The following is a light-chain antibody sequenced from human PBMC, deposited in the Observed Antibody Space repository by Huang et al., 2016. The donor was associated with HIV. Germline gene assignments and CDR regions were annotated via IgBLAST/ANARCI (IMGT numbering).Light chain of an antibody. V-gene: IGKV3-15*01. CDR1: QNVYTK. CDR2: GAS. J-gene: IGKJ2*01. CDR3: QQYNNWPMYT. Sequence: EIVVTQSPATLSVSPGDRTTLSCKASQNVYTKLAWYQQKPGQAPRLLIYGASTRATGIPARFRGSGSGTEFTLTISSLLSEDVAVYYCQQYNNWPMYTFGQGTKLEI.